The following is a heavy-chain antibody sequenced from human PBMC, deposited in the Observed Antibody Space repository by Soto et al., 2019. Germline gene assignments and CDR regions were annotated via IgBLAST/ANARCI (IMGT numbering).Heavy chain of an antibody. D-gene: IGHD2-15*01. J-gene: IGHJ4*02. CDR1: AYTFTSYG. V-gene: IGHV1-18*04. CDR2: ISAYNGET. Sequence: GASVKVSCEASAYTFTSYGITWVRQAPGQGLEWVGWISAYNGETIYAQKFQGRVTMTEDTSTDTAYMELSSLRSEATAVYYCATDRGYCSGGSCYLPWYLDYWGQGTLVTVSS. CDR3: ATDRGYCSGGSCYLPWYLDY.